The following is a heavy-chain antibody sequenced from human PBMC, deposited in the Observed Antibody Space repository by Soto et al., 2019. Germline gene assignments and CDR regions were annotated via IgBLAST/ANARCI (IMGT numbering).Heavy chain of an antibody. CDR1: GFTFSSYA. D-gene: IGHD3-9*01. V-gene: IGHV3-23*01. CDR3: AKDNYDILTGPNFDY. CDR2: ISGSGGST. Sequence: PGESLKISCAASGFTFSSYAMSWVRQAPGKGLEWVSAISGSGGSTYYADSVKGRFTISRDNSKNTLYLQMNSLRAEDTAVYYCAKDNYDILTGPNFDYWGQGTPVTVSS. J-gene: IGHJ4*02.